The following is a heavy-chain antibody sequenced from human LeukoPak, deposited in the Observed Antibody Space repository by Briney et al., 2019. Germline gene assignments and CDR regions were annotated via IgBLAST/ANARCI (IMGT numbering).Heavy chain of an antibody. D-gene: IGHD6-13*01. CDR1: GFAFSSYS. CDR2: ISSSSSTI. V-gene: IGHV3-48*01. Sequence: GGSLRLSCAASGFAFSSYSMNWVRQAPGKGLEWVSYISSSSSTIYYADSVKGRFTISRDNSKNTLYLQMNSLRAEDTAVYYCARARIAAAGTLNYYYYMDVWGKGTTVTVSS. J-gene: IGHJ6*03. CDR3: ARARIAAAGTLNYYYYMDV.